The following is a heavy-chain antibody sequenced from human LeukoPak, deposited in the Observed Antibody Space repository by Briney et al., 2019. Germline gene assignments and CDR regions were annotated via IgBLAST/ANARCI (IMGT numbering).Heavy chain of an antibody. D-gene: IGHD3-16*01. CDR2: ISGSGGST. Sequence: PTGGSLRLSCAASGITFTSYAMTWVRQAPGKGLGWVSGISGSGGSTYYADSVKGRFTISRDNSKNTLYLQMNSLRAEDTAVYYCAKGGIRELDYWGQGTLVTVSS. V-gene: IGHV3-23*01. CDR1: GITFTSYA. CDR3: AKGGIRELDY. J-gene: IGHJ4*02.